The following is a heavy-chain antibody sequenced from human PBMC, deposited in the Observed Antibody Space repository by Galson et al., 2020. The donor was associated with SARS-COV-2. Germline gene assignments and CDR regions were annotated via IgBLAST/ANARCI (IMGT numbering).Heavy chain of an antibody. CDR2: ISYDGDNK. V-gene: IGHV3-30-3*01. CDR3: ARPGSGSYYQPFDY. D-gene: IGHD3-10*01. Sequence: PGGSLRLSCAASGFTFSSYAMHWVRQAPGKGLEWVAVISYDGDNKYYADSVKGRFTISRDNSKNTLYLQMNSLRVEDTAVYYCARPGSGSYYQPFDYWGQGTLVAVSS. J-gene: IGHJ4*02. CDR1: GFTFSSYA.